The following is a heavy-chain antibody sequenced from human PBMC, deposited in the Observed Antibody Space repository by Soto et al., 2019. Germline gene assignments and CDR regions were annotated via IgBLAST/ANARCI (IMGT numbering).Heavy chain of an antibody. CDR2: IYYSGST. J-gene: IGHJ4*02. Sequence: QVQLQESGPGLVKPSQTLSLTCTVSGGSISSGGYYWSWIRQHPEKGLEWIGYIYYSGSTYYNPSLKSRVTISVDTSKNQFSLKLSSVTAADTAVYYCARGSVVAATLFDYWGQGTLVTVSS. V-gene: IGHV4-31*03. D-gene: IGHD2-15*01. CDR1: GGSISSGGYY. CDR3: ARGSVVAATLFDY.